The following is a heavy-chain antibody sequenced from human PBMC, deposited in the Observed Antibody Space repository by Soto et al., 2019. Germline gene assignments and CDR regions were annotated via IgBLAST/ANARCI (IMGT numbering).Heavy chain of an antibody. V-gene: IGHV3-23*01. Sequence: SGGSLRLSCAASGFTFSSYAMSWVRQAPGKGLEWVSAISGSGGSTYYAESVKGRFTISRDNSKNTLYLQMNSLRAEDTAVYYCAKRVLAGIGPLYYYYYGMDVWGQGTTVTAP. CDR1: GFTFSSYA. J-gene: IGHJ6*02. CDR2: ISGSGGST. CDR3: AKRVLAGIGPLYYYYYGMDV. D-gene: IGHD3-10*01.